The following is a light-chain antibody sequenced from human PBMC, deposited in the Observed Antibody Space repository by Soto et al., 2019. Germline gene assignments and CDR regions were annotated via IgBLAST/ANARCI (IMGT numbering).Light chain of an antibody. CDR1: SGSVSTSYY. J-gene: IGLJ3*02. CDR3: AAWDDNLNGWV. CDR2: STN. V-gene: IGLV8-61*01. Sequence: QTVVTQEPSFSVSPGGTVTLTCGLSSGSVSTSYYPSWYQQTPGQAPRTLIYSTNTRSSGVPDRFSGSILGNKAALTITGAQADDESDYYCAAWDDNLNGWVFGGGTKLTVL.